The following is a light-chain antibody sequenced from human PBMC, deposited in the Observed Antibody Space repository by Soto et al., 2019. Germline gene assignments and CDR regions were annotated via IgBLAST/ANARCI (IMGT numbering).Light chain of an antibody. Sequence: EIVMTQSPPSLTVTPGEPASISCRSSQRLMHSNGNNFLDWYLQKPGQSPQLLIYLGFNRASGVPDRVSGSGAGTDCTLKISRVEAEDVGVYYCMQALQTPYTFGQGTKLEIK. V-gene: IGKV2-28*01. J-gene: IGKJ2*01. CDR3: MQALQTPYT. CDR1: QRLMHSNGNNF. CDR2: LGF.